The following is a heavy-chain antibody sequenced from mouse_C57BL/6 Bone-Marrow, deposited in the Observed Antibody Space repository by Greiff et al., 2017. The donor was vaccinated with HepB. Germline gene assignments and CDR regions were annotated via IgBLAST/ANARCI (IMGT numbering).Heavy chain of an antibody. J-gene: IGHJ4*01. Sequence: QVQLKQSGPGLVAPSQSLSITCTVSGFSLTSYGVHWVRQPPGKGLEWLVVIWSDGSTTYNSALKSRLSISKDNSKSQVFLKMNSLQTDDTAMYYCARHKRRYYAMDYWGQGTSVTVSS. CDR1: GFSLTSYG. V-gene: IGHV2-6-1*01. CDR3: ARHKRRYYAMDY. CDR2: IWSDGST.